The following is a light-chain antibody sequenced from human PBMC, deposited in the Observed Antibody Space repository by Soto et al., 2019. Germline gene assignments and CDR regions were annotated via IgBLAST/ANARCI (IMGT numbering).Light chain of an antibody. J-gene: IGKJ3*01. Sequence: DIQMTQSPSSLSASVGDRVTITCRASQSISNYLNWYKQKPGKAPKLLIYAASSLQSGVPSRFSGSGSGTDFTLTINSLQPEDFATYSCLQTYSSPPLFTFGPGTKVDIK. CDR2: AAS. CDR3: LQTYSSPPLFT. V-gene: IGKV1-39*01. CDR1: QSISNY.